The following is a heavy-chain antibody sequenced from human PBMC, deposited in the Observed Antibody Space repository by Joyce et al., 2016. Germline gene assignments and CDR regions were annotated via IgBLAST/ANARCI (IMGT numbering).Heavy chain of an antibody. J-gene: IGHJ4*02. CDR1: GFTFRNYY. D-gene: IGHD3-3*01. CDR3: AREYFWRYDY. V-gene: IGHV3-7*01. Sequence: EVQFVESGGGLVQPGGSLRLSCVSSGFTFRNYYMGGIRQAPGKGAEWVANRKADGSEKSYVGSVEGGFTISRDNAKNSLYLQINGLRAEDTAVYYCAREYFWRYDYWGQGTLVTVSS. CDR2: RKADGSEK.